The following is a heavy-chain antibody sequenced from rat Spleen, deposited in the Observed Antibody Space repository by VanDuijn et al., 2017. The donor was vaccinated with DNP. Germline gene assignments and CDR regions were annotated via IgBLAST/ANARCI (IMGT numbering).Heavy chain of an antibody. V-gene: IGHV5-7*01. D-gene: IGHD1-12*02. CDR1: GFTFSDYL. CDR3: ARQTYYDGSYPYTMDA. Sequence: EVQLVESGGGLVQPGGSLKLSCAASGFTFSDYLMAWVRQAPKKGLEWVATISYDGSSTYYRDSVKGRFTISRDNAKSTLYLQMDSLRSEDTATYYCARQTYYDGSYPYTMDAWGQGTSVTVSS. CDR2: ISYDGSST. J-gene: IGHJ4*01.